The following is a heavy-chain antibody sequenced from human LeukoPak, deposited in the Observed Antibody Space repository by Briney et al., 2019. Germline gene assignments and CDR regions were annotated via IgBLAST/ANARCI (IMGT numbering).Heavy chain of an antibody. CDR3: ARLHYENYFDY. CDR2: IYYSGST. J-gene: IGHJ4*02. CDR1: GGSFSGYY. Sequence: SETLSLTCAVYGGSFSGYYWSWIRQPPGKGLEWIGYIYYSGSTNYNPSLKSRVTISVDTSKNQFSLKLSSVTAADTAVYYCARLHYENYFDYWGQGTLVTVSS. V-gene: IGHV4-59*01. D-gene: IGHD4-17*01.